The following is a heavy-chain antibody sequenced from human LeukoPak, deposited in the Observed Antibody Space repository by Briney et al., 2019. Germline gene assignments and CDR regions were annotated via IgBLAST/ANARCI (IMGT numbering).Heavy chain of an antibody. CDR2: IYTSGST. CDR3: AREVYSYGYLGYYYYYMDV. Sequence: PSETLSLTCTVSGGSISSYYWSWIRQPAGKGLEWIGRIYTSGSTNYNPSLKSRVTMSEDTSKNQFSLKLSSVTAADTAVYYCAREVYSYGYLGYYYYYMDVWGKGTTVTISS. J-gene: IGHJ6*03. D-gene: IGHD5-18*01. CDR1: GGSISSYY. V-gene: IGHV4-4*07.